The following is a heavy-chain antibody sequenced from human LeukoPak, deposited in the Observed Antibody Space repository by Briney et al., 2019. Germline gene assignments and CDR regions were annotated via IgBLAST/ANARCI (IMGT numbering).Heavy chain of an antibody. Sequence: GGSLRLSCAASGFTFSSYAMHWVRQAPGKGLEWVAFIRSDGSNKYYADSVKGRFTISRDNSKNTLYLQMNSLRAEDTAVYYCAKDLQQCLDYWGLGTLVTVSS. CDR1: GFTFSSYA. CDR2: IRSDGSNK. V-gene: IGHV3-30*02. CDR3: AKDLQQCLDY. D-gene: IGHD6-19*01. J-gene: IGHJ4*02.